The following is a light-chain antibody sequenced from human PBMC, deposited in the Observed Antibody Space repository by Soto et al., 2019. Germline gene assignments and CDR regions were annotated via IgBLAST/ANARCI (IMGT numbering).Light chain of an antibody. Sequence: EIVLTQSPATLSLSPGERATLSCRASQSFSSYLAWYQQKPGQAPRLLIYDASKRATGIPARFSGRGSWTDFTLTISSLEPEDFAVYSCQQRSNWPPVITFGPGTRLEIK. CDR1: QSFSSY. CDR3: QQRSNWPPVIT. J-gene: IGKJ5*01. CDR2: DAS. V-gene: IGKV3-11*01.